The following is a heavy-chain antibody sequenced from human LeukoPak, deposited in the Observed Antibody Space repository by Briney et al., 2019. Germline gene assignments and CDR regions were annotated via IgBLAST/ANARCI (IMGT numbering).Heavy chain of an antibody. CDR1: GFTFSSYA. V-gene: IGHV3-30*01. CDR2: ISHDGSNK. CDR3: AGSPKYSSSWFEYFQH. Sequence: GGSLRLSCAASGFTFSSYAMHWVRQAPGKGLECVAAISHDGSNKYHADSVKGRFTISRDNSKNTVYLQMNSLRAEDTAVYFCAGSPKYSSSWFEYFQHWGQGTLVTVSS. J-gene: IGHJ1*01. D-gene: IGHD6-13*01.